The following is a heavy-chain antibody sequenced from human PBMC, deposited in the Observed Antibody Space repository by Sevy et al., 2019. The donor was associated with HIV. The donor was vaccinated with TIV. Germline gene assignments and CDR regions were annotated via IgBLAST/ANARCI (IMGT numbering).Heavy chain of an antibody. CDR2: VYHSGST. D-gene: IGHD3-10*01. CDR1: GYSITSGYL. CDR3: ARHSHGSGTYYVPFDS. V-gene: IGHV4-38-2*01. J-gene: IGHJ4*02. Sequence: SEILSLTCPVSGYSITSGYLWGWIRQPPGKGLEWIGSVYHSGSTYYNPSLNSRVIISVDTSRNRFSLKLNSVTAADTAVYYCARHSHGSGTYYVPFDSWGQGTLVTVSS.